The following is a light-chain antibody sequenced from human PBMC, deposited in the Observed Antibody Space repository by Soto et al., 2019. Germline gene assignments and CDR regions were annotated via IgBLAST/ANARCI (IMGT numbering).Light chain of an antibody. V-gene: IGLV1-47*01. J-gene: IGLJ2*01. Sequence: QSVLTQPPSASGTPGQSVTISCSGSSSNIGNNYVFWYQQFPGTAPKLLIYRNNQRPSVGPDRLSGSKSGTSASLAISGLRSEDEAAYYCAAWDDSLNGVLFGGGTKLTVL. CDR2: RNN. CDR1: SSNIGNNY. CDR3: AAWDDSLNGVL.